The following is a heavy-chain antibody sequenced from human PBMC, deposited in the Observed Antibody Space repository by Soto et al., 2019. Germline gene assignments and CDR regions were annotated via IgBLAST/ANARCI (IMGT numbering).Heavy chain of an antibody. Sequence: ASVKVSCKASGYTFTSYGIIWVRQAPGQGHEWMGWISGYNGYTRYAKKLQGRVTMTTDTSTSTAYMELRSLRSDDTAVYYCAREVLVPAARGPRDYDMDVWGQGTTVTVSS. D-gene: IGHD2-2*01. J-gene: IGHJ6*02. CDR1: GYTFTSYG. V-gene: IGHV1-18*01. CDR3: AREVLVPAARGPRDYDMDV. CDR2: ISGYNGYT.